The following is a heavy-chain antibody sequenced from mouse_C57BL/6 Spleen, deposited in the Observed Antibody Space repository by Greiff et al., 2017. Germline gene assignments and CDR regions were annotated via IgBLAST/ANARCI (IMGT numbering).Heavy chain of an antibody. Sequence: VQLQQSGPELVKPGASVKIPCKASGYTFTDYNMDWVKQSHGKSLEWIGDINPNNGGTIYNQKFKGKATLTVDKSSSTAYMELRSLTSEDTAVYYCARHPPSFYYGSSYWYFDVWGTETTVTVSS. CDR1: GYTFTDYN. D-gene: IGHD1-1*01. CDR3: ARHPPSFYYGSSYWYFDV. J-gene: IGHJ1*03. CDR2: INPNNGGT. V-gene: IGHV1-18*01.